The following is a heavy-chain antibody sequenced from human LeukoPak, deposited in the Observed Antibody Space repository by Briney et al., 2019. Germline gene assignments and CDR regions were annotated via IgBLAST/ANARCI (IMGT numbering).Heavy chain of an antibody. J-gene: IGHJ6*03. V-gene: IGHV1-46*01. CDR3: ARGVTARGFYYYMDV. D-gene: IGHD2-21*02. CDR1: GYTFTSYY. Sequence: ASVKVSCKASGYTFTSYYMHWVRQAPGQGLEWMGIINPSGGSTSYVQKFQGRVTMTRDMSTSTVYMELSSLRSEDTAVYYCARGVTARGFYYYMDVWGKGTTVTISS. CDR2: INPSGGST.